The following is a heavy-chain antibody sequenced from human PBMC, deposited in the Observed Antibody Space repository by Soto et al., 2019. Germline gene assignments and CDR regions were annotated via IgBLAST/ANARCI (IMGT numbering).Heavy chain of an antibody. V-gene: IGHV3-23*01. J-gene: IGHJ1*01. CDR3: AKDPVDIVDFQYFHH. CDR1: GFTFSSYA. Sequence: GGSLRLSCAASGFTFSSYAMSWVRQAPGKGLEWVSAISGSGGSTYYADSVKGRFTISRDNSKNTLYLQMNSLRAEDTAVYYSAKDPVDIVDFQYFHHWGQGTLVTVSS. D-gene: IGHD5-12*01. CDR2: ISGSGGST.